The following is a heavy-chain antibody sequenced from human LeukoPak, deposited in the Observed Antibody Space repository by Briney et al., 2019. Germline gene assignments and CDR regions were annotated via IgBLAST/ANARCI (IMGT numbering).Heavy chain of an antibody. CDR1: GFTFSSYA. CDR2: ISGSGGST. V-gene: IGHV3-23*01. Sequence: SGGSLRLSCAASGFTFSSYAMSWVRQAPGKGLEWVSAISGSGGSTYYADSVKGRFTISRDNSKNTLYLQMNSVRAEDTAVYYCAKSGGWLQSVYYYMDVWGKGTTVTVSS. D-gene: IGHD5-24*01. CDR3: AKSGGWLQSVYYYMDV. J-gene: IGHJ6*03.